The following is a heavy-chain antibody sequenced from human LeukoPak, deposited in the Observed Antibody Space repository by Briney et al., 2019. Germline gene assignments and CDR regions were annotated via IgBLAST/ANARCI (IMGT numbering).Heavy chain of an antibody. Sequence: ASVKVSCKSSGYKFIDYYMHWVRQAPGQGLEWMGWINPNSGGTNYAQKFQGRVSMTRDTSISTLYLDLSSLSSDDTAVYYCAREPRPRGGWFVSEWGQGTRVTVSS. CDR3: AREPRPRGGWFVSE. D-gene: IGHD6-19*01. CDR2: INPNSGGT. J-gene: IGHJ4*02. V-gene: IGHV1-2*02. CDR1: GYKFIDYY.